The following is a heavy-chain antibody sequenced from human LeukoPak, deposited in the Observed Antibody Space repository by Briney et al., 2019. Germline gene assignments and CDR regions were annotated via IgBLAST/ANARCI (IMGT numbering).Heavy chain of an antibody. CDR3: AREPASITIFGVVIISGQFDY. V-gene: IGHV4-34*01. J-gene: IGHJ4*02. CDR1: GGSFSGYY. Sequence: SETLSLTXAVYGGSFSGYYWSWIRQPPGKGLEWIGEVNHSGSTNYNPSLKSRVTISVDTSKNQFSLKLSSVTAADTAVYYCAREPASITIFGVVIISGQFDYWGQGTLVTVSS. D-gene: IGHD3-3*01. CDR2: VNHSGST.